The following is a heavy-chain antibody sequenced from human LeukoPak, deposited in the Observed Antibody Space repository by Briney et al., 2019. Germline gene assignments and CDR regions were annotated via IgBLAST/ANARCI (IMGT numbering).Heavy chain of an antibody. CDR1: GATFISYA. Sequence: ASVKVYCKASGATFISYAMSWVRQAPGQGLEWMGGIIPIFGTANYAQKFQGRVTITADKSTSTAYMEVSSLRSEDTAVYYCAGGRPRGYCSGGSCYHNFDYWGQGTLVTVSS. J-gene: IGHJ4*02. D-gene: IGHD2-15*01. CDR2: IIPIFGTA. V-gene: IGHV1-69*06. CDR3: AGGRPRGYCSGGSCYHNFDY.